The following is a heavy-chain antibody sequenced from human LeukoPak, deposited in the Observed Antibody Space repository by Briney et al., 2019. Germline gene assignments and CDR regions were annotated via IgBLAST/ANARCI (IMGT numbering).Heavy chain of an antibody. D-gene: IGHD6-19*01. Sequence: SETLSLTCAVYGGSFSGYHWSWIRQPPGKRLEWIGEINHSGSTNYNPSLKSRVAISVDTSKNQFSLNLSSVTAADTAIYYCARVKSGWYYFDYWGQGTLVTVSS. V-gene: IGHV4-34*01. CDR1: GGSFSGYH. J-gene: IGHJ4*02. CDR3: ARVKSGWYYFDY. CDR2: INHSGST.